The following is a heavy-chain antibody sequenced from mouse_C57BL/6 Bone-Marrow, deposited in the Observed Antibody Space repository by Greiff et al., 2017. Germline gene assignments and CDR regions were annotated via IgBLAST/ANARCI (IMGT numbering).Heavy chain of an antibody. CDR3: ARWDYDGVFYY. CDR2: IYPRSGNT. D-gene: IGHD2-4*01. CDR1: GYTFTSYG. V-gene: IGHV1-81*01. Sequence: VQLQQSGAELARPGASVKLSCKASGYTFTSYGISWVKQRTGQGLEWIGEIYPRSGNTYYNEKFKGKATLTADKSSSTAYMELRSLTSEDSAVYFCARWDYDGVFYYWGQGTTLTVSS. J-gene: IGHJ2*01.